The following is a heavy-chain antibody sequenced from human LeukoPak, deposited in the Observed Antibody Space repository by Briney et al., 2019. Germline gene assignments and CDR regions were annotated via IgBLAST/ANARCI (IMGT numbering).Heavy chain of an antibody. CDR3: AKFRYYYGSGSPVYDAFDI. J-gene: IGHJ3*02. CDR1: GFTFSSYG. V-gene: IGHV3-23*01. D-gene: IGHD3-10*01. CDR2: ISGSGGYT. Sequence: GGSLRLSCAASGFTFSSYGMSRVRQAPGKGLEWVSAISGSGGYTYYADSVKGRFTISRDNSKNTLYLQMNSLRAEDTAVYYCAKFRYYYGSGSPVYDAFDIWGQGTMVTVSS.